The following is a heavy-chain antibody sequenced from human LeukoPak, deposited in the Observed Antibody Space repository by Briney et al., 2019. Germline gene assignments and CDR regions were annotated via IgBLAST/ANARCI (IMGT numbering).Heavy chain of an antibody. J-gene: IGHJ5*02. CDR1: GYTFTSYY. V-gene: IGHV1-46*01. Sequence: ASVKVPCKASGYTFTSYYMHWVRQATGQGLEWMGIINHSGGSTSYAQKFQGRVTMTRDTSTSTVYMELGSLRSEDTAVYYCARGVIVVVPAANNWFDPWGQGTLVTVSS. D-gene: IGHD2-2*01. CDR2: INHSGGST. CDR3: ARGVIVVVPAANNWFDP.